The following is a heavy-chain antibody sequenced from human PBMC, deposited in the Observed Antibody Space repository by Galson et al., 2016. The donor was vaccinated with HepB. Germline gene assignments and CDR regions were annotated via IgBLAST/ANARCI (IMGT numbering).Heavy chain of an antibody. CDR1: GFSLSASATGVA. CDR2: IYWDDNK. J-gene: IGHJ4*02. Sequence: PALVKPTQTLTLTCTFSGFSLSASATGVAVGWIRQPPGKALEWLALIYWDDNKRYSPSLQSRLTITKDTSTNRVVLTMTNMDPVDTGTYYCAGIRETSKMGGADFWGQGTLVTVSS. V-gene: IGHV2-5*02. CDR3: AGIRETSKMGGADF. D-gene: IGHD3-16*01.